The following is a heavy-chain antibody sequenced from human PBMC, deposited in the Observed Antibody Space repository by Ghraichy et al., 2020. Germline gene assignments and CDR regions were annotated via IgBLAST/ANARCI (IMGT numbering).Heavy chain of an antibody. CDR3: ARLGSVGRERKGYYYYGMDV. J-gene: IGHJ6*02. CDR2: INPNSGGT. D-gene: IGHD1-1*01. Sequence: ASVKVSCKASGYTFTGYYMHWVRQAPGQGLEWMGWINPNSGGTNYAQKFQGRVTMTRDTSISTAYMELSRLRSDDTAVYYCARLGSVGRERKGYYYYGMDVWGQGTTVTVSS. V-gene: IGHV1-2*02. CDR1: GYTFTGYY.